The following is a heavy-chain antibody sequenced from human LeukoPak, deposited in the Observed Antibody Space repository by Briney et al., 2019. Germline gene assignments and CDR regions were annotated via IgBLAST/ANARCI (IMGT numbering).Heavy chain of an antibody. Sequence: GGSLRLSCAASGFTFSSYAMHWVRQAPGKGLEWVALISYDGDNKYYADSVKGRFTISRDNSKNTLYLQMNSLRAEDTAVYYCARDPIIFVVVTAISPGFDYWGQGTLVTVSS. CDR2: ISYDGDNK. J-gene: IGHJ4*02. CDR3: ARDPIIFVVVTAISPGFDY. CDR1: GFTFSSYA. V-gene: IGHV3-30-3*01. D-gene: IGHD2-21*02.